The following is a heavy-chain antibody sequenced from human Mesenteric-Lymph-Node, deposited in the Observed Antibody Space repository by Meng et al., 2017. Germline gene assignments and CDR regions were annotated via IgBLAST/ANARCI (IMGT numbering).Heavy chain of an antibody. D-gene: IGHD3-10*01. J-gene: IGHJ6*01. V-gene: IGHV1-8*03. Sequence: ASVKVSCKASGYTFTSYDINWVRQATGQGLEWMGWMSPNSGNTGYAQKFQGRVTITRNTSISTAYMGLSSLRSEDTAVYYCARDLYYYGSEAYYYYGMDVWGQGTTVTVAS. CDR2: MSPNSGNT. CDR1: GYTFTSYD. CDR3: ARDLYYYGSEAYYYYGMDV.